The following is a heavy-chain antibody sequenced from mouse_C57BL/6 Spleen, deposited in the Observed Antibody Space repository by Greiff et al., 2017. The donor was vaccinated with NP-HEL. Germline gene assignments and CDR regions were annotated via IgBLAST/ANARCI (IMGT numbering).Heavy chain of an antibody. CDR1: GYTFTDYE. CDR2: IDPETGGT. CDR3: TPPTIVRYFDV. Sequence: QVQLKESGAELVRPGASVTLSCKASGYTFTDYEMHWVKQTPVHGLEWIGAIDPETGGTAYNQKFKGKAILTADKSSSTAYMELRSLTSEDSAVYYCTPPTIVRYFDVWGTGTTVTVSS. J-gene: IGHJ1*03. D-gene: IGHD2-5*01. V-gene: IGHV1-15*01.